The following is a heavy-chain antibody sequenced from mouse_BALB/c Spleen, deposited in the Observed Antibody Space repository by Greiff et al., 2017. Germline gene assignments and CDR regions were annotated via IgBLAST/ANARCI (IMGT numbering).Heavy chain of an antibody. CDR2: ISNGGGST. V-gene: IGHV5-12-2*01. Sequence: EVHLVESGGGLVQPGGSLKLSCAASGFTFSSYTMSWVRQTPEKRLEWVAYISNGGGSTYYPDTVKGRFTISRDNAKNTLYLQMSSLKSEDTAMYYCARQITTAPWFAYWGQGTLVTVSA. CDR3: ARQITTAPWFAY. CDR1: GFTFSSYT. D-gene: IGHD1-2*01. J-gene: IGHJ3*01.